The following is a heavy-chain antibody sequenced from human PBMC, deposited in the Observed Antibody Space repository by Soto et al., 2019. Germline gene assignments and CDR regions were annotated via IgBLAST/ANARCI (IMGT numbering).Heavy chain of an antibody. J-gene: IGHJ4*02. V-gene: IGHV1-69*01. D-gene: IGHD4-17*01. CDR3: ARGYGGYFDD. CDR2: ITPLFETT. Sequence: QVQLVQSGAEVKKPGSSVKVSCKASGVTINSFAVTWVRQAPGQGFQWLGGITPLFETTNYAQNFQGRVTITADASTTTSYMELRGLASEDTAVYYCARGYGGYFDDWGQGTLVIVSS. CDR1: GVTINSFA.